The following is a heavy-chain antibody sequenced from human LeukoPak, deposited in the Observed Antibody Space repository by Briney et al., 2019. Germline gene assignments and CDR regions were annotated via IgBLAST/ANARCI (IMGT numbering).Heavy chain of an antibody. D-gene: IGHD2-2*01. CDR3: ARTIVVVPAAPIDAFDI. CDR2: INPNSGGT. V-gene: IGHV1-2*02. Sequence: ASVKVSCKASGYTFTGYYMHWVRQAPGQGLEWMGWINPNSGGTNYAQKFQGRVTMTRDTSISTAYMELSSLRSEDTAVYYCARTIVVVPAAPIDAFDIWGQGTMVTVSS. J-gene: IGHJ3*02. CDR1: GYTFTGYY.